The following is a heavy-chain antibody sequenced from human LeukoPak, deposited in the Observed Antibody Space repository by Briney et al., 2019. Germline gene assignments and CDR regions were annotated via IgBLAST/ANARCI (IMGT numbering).Heavy chain of an antibody. J-gene: IGHJ4*02. CDR1: GFTFSTYS. D-gene: IGHD3-22*01. CDR2: ISSSSSTI. CDR3: AKAGRSTYSSGYRY. Sequence: GGSLRLSCAASGFTFSTYSMNWVRQAPGKGLEWVSYISSSSSTIYYADSVKGRFTISRDNAKNSLYLQMNSLRAEDTAVYYCAKAGRSTYSSGYRYWGQGTLVTVSS. V-gene: IGHV3-48*01.